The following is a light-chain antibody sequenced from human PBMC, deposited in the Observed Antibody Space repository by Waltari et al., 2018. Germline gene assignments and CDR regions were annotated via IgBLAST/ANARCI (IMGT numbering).Light chain of an antibody. CDR1: QSVLYSSNNKRY. CDR2: WAS. CDR3: QQYYSTPWT. J-gene: IGKJ1*01. Sequence: DIVMTQSPDSLAVSLGERATINCKSSQSVLYSSNNKRYLAWYQHKPGQPPRLLIYWASTRESGVPDRFSGSGSGTDFTLTISRLQAEDVAVYYCQQYYSTPWTFGQGTKVEI. V-gene: IGKV4-1*01.